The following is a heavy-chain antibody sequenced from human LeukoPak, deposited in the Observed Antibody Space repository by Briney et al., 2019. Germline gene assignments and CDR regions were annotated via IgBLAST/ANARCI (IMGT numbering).Heavy chain of an antibody. CDR2: IYSGGST. D-gene: IGHD5-18*01. V-gene: IGHV3-66*02. J-gene: IGHJ4*02. Sequence: GGSLRLSCAASGFNVSSNYMSWVRQAPGKGLEWVSIIYSGGSTYYADSVKGRFTISRDNSKNTLYLQMNSLRAEDTAVYFCVRVGYSYGYGDWNHFDYWGQGTLVTVSS. CDR1: GFNVSSNY. CDR3: VRVGYSYGYGDWNHFDY.